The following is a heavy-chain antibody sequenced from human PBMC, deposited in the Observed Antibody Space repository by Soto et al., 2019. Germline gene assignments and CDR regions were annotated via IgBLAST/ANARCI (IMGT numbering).Heavy chain of an antibody. J-gene: IGHJ4*02. CDR1: GGTFSSYT. CDR2: IIPILGIA. V-gene: IGHV1-69*04. CDR3: ARELSRDGYPHGIDY. D-gene: IGHD5-12*01. Sequence: SVKVSCKASGGTFSSYTISWVRQAPGQGLEWMGRIIPILGIANYAQKFQGRVTITADKSTSTAYMELSSLRSEDTAVYYCARELSRDGYPHGIDYWGQGTLVTVSS.